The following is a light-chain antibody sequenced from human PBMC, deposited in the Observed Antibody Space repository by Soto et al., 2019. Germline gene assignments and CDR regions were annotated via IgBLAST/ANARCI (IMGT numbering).Light chain of an antibody. CDR3: QQYNDYSGT. Sequence: IHITHSPSTLSSSVLYIFSITCLASQSISNWLSWYQQKRGKAPKLLIYDASSLESGVPSRFSSSGSGTEFTLTISSLQPDDFATYYCQQYNDYSGTFGQGTKVDIK. CDR1: QSISNW. CDR2: DAS. V-gene: IGKV1-5*01. J-gene: IGKJ1*01.